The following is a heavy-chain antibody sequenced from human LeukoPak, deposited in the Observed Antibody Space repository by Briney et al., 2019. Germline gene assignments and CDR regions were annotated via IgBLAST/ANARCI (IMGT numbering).Heavy chain of an antibody. CDR3: ARGSATYYYYYGMDV. V-gene: IGHV7-4-1*02. CDR1: GYTFTSYA. J-gene: IGHJ6*02. Sequence: ASVEVSCKASGYTFTSYAMNWVRQAPGQGLEWMGWINTNTGNPTYAQGFTGRFVFSLDTSVSTAYLQISSLKAEDTAVYYCARGSATYYYYYGMDVWGQGTTVTVSS. CDR2: INTNTGNP. D-gene: IGHD6-19*01.